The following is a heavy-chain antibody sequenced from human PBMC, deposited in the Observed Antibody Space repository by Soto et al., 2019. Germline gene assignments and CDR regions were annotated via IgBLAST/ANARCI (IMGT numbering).Heavy chain of an antibody. CDR1: GVSISSSSHY. J-gene: IGHJ3*02. V-gene: IGHV4-39*02. D-gene: IGHD3-22*01. CDR2: ISYSGST. CDR3: AAAYYYDGSGYWGAFDI. Sequence: PSETLSLTCTVSGVSISSSSHYWGWLRQPPGKGLEWLGNISYSGSTYYNPSLKRLVTFSVNTSKNIFSLMLSPVTAADTVVYFCAAAYYYDGSGYWGAFDIWGQGTMVTVSS.